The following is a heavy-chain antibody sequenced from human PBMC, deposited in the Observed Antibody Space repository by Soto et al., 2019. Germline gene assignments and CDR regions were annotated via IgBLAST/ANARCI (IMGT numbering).Heavy chain of an antibody. Sequence: GGSVKGSCQASGYIFPSFYIPWVGQAPGQGLEWMGWINPFDGSRMFAQSFQGRVTMTRDTSTSTVYMEVSSLRSEDTAVYYCSRVDPGETSPFDHWGQGTLVTVSS. J-gene: IGHJ4*02. CDR3: SRVDPGETSPFDH. CDR2: INPFDGSR. CDR1: GYIFPSFY. D-gene: IGHD3-10*01. V-gene: IGHV1-46*03.